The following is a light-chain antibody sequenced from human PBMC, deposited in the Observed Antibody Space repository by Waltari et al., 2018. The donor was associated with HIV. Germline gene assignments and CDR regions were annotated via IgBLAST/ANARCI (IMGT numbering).Light chain of an antibody. CDR2: EVN. CDR1: TSDVGNDNY. V-gene: IGLV2-8*01. Sequence: QSALTQPPSASGSPGQSVTISCTGTTSDVGNDNYVSRYQQHPGKAPKRMIYEVNKLPSGVPDRFSGYKSGNTASLTVSGLQAEDEAEYYCSSYAATNTLVFGGGTKVTVL. CDR3: SSYAATNTLV. J-gene: IGLJ3*02.